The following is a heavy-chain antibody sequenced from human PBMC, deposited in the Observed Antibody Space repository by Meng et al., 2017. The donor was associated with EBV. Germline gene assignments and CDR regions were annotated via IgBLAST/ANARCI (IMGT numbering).Heavy chain of an antibody. V-gene: IGHV1-69*01. CDR2: LIPMSDAP. CDR1: GGTFRGDA. D-gene: IGHD3-10*01. CDR3: ASESGRGFTPDY. Sequence: QVQWGQSGAEVKKPGLSVMGSCQTSGGTFRGDAISWVRQAPGQGLEWMGGLIPMSDAPHYAQKFQGRVTITADESTSTHYMDLSGLRSEDTAVYYCASESGRGFTPDYWGQGTLVTVSS. J-gene: IGHJ4*02.